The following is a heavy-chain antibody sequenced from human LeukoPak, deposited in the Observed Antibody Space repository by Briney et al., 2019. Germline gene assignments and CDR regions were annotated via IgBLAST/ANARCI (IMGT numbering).Heavy chain of an antibody. CDR3: AIDRAIFGVGGAFDI. V-gene: IGHV3-9*03. D-gene: IGHD3-3*01. CDR2: ISWNSGSL. Sequence: PGGSLSLSCGAFGFTFDDYAMHSVRQAPGKGLEWVSGISWNSGSLGYAASVKGRFTISRDNPKSSLYLQMNSLKAQDMALYYCAIDRAIFGVGGAFDIWGEEPMVTVSS. CDR1: GFTFDDYA. J-gene: IGHJ3*02.